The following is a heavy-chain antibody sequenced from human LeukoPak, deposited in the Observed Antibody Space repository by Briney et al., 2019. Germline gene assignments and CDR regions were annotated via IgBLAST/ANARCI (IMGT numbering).Heavy chain of an antibody. CDR3: ARHCSSTSCYTRY. J-gene: IGHJ4*02. CDR2: ISSSGSTI. V-gene: IGHV3-48*04. D-gene: IGHD2-2*02. CDR1: GFTFSIYS. Sequence: GGSLRLSCAASGFTFSIYSMNWVRQAPGKGLEWVSYISSSGSTIYYADSVKGRFTISRDNAKNSLYLQTNSLRAEDTAVYYCARHCSSTSCYTRYWGQGTLVTVSS.